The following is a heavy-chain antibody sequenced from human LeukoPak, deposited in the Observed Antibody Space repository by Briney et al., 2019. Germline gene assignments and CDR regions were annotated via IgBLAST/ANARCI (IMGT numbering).Heavy chain of an antibody. D-gene: IGHD5-18*01. Sequence: SETLSLTCAVSGYSISSGYYWGWIRQPPGKGLEWIGSIYHSGSTYYNPSLKSRVTISVDTSKNQFSLKLSSVTAADTAVYYCASSYGLNWFDPWGQGTLVTVSS. CDR1: GYSISSGYY. CDR2: IYHSGST. J-gene: IGHJ5*02. CDR3: ASSYGLNWFDP. V-gene: IGHV4-38-2*01.